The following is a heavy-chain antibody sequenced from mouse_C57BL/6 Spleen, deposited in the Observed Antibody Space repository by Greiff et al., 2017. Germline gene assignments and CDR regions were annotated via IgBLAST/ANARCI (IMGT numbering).Heavy chain of an antibody. D-gene: IGHD1-1*01. CDR2: IRNKANGYTT. Sequence: VKLQESGGGLVQPGGSLSLSCAASGFTFTDYYMSWVRPPPGKALEWLGFIRNKANGYTTEYSASVKGRFTISRDNSQSLLYLQMNALRAEDSATYYCARYNYYGSSSFAYWGQGTLVTVSA. V-gene: IGHV7-3*01. CDR3: ARYNYYGSSSFAY. CDR1: GFTFTDYY. J-gene: IGHJ3*01.